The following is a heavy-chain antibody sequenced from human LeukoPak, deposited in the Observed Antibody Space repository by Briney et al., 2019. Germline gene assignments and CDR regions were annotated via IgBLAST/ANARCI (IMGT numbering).Heavy chain of an antibody. D-gene: IGHD3-10*01. CDR1: GDSVSSNSAG. CDR3: VRGGLVRGAINSLIGFDV. Sequence: SQTLSLTCAIFGDSVSSNSAGWSWVRQSPSRGLEWLGRTYYRSTRYNDDAPSVKGRLTINPDTAKNQFSLQLKSVTAEDTALYYCVRGGLVRGAINSLIGFDVWGQGIMVTVSS. V-gene: IGHV6-1*01. J-gene: IGHJ3*01. CDR2: TYYRSTRYN.